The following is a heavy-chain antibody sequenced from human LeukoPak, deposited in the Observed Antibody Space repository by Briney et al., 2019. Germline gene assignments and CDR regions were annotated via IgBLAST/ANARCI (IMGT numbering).Heavy chain of an antibody. Sequence: GGSLRLSCAASGFTFSSYAMSWFRQAPGKGLEWVSAISGSGGSTYYADSVKGRFTISRDNSKNTLYLQMNSLRAEDTAVYYCARVLSGSWDWFDPWGQGTLVTVSS. CDR3: ARVLSGSWDWFDP. J-gene: IGHJ5*02. CDR2: ISGSGGST. D-gene: IGHD3-22*01. CDR1: GFTFSSYA. V-gene: IGHV3-23*01.